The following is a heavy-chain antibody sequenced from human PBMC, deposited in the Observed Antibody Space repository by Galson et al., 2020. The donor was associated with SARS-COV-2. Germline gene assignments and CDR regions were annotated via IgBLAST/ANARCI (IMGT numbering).Heavy chain of an antibody. Sequence: SQTLSLTCDISGDSVSGNRAARNWIRQTPPRGLEWLGRTFFRSTWSYDYAGSVQCRITINADTSKNQFSLQLNSVTPEDTAVYYCASDWNGWSLDYWGQGSLVTVSS. V-gene: IGHV6-1*01. CDR2: TFFRSTWSY. D-gene: IGHD6-19*01. CDR1: GDSVSGNRAA. CDR3: ASDWNGWSLDY. J-gene: IGHJ4*02.